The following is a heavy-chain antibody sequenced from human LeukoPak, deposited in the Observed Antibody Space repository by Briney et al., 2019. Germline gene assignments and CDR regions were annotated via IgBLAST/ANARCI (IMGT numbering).Heavy chain of an antibody. CDR2: ITPIFGTA. CDR3: ATTYYNILTGLS. CDR1: GGTFSSYA. Sequence: SVKVSCKASGGTFSSYAISWVRQAPGQGLEWMGGITPIFGTANYAQKFQGRVTITADESTSTAYMELSSLRSEDTAVYYCATTYYNILTGLSWGQGTLVTVSS. V-gene: IGHV1-69*13. D-gene: IGHD3-9*01. J-gene: IGHJ4*02.